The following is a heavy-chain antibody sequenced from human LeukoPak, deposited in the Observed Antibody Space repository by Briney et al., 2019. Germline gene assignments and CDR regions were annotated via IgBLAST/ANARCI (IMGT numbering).Heavy chain of an antibody. CDR2: INLNSGGT. V-gene: IGHV1-2*02. CDR1: GYTFTGYY. CDR3: ARDPTYSSSWYGRFYYYGMDV. Sequence: ASVKVSCKASGYTFTGYYMHWVRQAPGQGLEWMGWINLNSGGTNYAQKFQGRVTMTRDTSISTAYMELSRLRSDDTAVYYCARDPTYSSSWYGRFYYYGMDVWGQGTTVTVSS. J-gene: IGHJ6*02. D-gene: IGHD6-13*01.